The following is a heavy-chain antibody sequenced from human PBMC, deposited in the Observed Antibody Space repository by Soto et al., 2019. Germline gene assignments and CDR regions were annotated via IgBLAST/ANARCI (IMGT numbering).Heavy chain of an antibody. Sequence: QVHLVQSGAEVKKPGASVKVSCKTSGYTFTTYGISWVRQAPGQGLEWMGWINAYNGNTNYAQKIQGRVTMTTDTSTSTAYMELRSLRSDDTAVYYWARDLYSYCYYAMDVWGQRTTVTVSS. CDR1: GYTFTTYG. J-gene: IGHJ6*02. CDR3: ARDLYSYCYYAMDV. CDR2: INAYNGNT. D-gene: IGHD5-18*01. V-gene: IGHV1-18*04.